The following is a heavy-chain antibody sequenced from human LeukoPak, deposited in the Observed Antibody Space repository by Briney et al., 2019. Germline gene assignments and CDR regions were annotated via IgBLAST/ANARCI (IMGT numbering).Heavy chain of an antibody. CDR2: INPNSGGT. Sequence: ASVKVSCKASGYTFTGYYMHWVRQAPEQGLEWMGWINPNSGGTNYAQQFQGRVTMTRDTSISTAYMELSNLRSDDTAVYYCARGIAAAGGRWFDPWGQGTLVTVSS. CDR1: GYTFTGYY. D-gene: IGHD6-13*01. CDR3: ARGIAAAGGRWFDP. V-gene: IGHV1-2*02. J-gene: IGHJ5*02.